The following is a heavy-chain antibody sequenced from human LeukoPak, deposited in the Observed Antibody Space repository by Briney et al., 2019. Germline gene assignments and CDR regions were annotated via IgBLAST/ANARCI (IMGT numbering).Heavy chain of an antibody. J-gene: IGHJ4*02. Sequence: GGSLRLSCAASGFTFSSYSMNWVRQAPGKGLEGVSGISGSGGNTYYADSVKGRFTISRDNSKNTLYLQMNSLRAEDTAVYYCAKAGSIRFDYWGQGTLVTVSS. CDR1: GFTFSSYS. CDR2: ISGSGGNT. CDR3: AKAGSIRFDY. V-gene: IGHV3-23*01. D-gene: IGHD1-26*01.